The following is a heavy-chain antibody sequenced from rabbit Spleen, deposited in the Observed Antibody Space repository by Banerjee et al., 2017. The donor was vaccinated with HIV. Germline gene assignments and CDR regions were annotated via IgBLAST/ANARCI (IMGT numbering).Heavy chain of an antibody. V-gene: IGHV1S7*01. CDR1: GFDFSNYY. J-gene: IGHJ3*01. Sequence: QLKESGGGLVQPGGSLKVSCKASGFDFSNYYMNWVRQAPGKGLEWIGYIDPIFSTTAYATWVNGRFTISSHNTQNTVYLQLNSLTAADTATYFCARDASDSGRIIRLDLWGPGTLVTVS. CDR2: IDPIFSTT. D-gene: IGHD1-1*01. CDR3: ARDASDSGRIIRLDL.